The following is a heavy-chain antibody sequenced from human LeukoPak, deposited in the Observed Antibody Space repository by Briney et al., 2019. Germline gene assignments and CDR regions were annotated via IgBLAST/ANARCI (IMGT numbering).Heavy chain of an antibody. Sequence: ASVKVSCKASGYTFTSYGISWVRQAPGQGLEWMGWISAYNGNTNYAQKLQGRVTMTTDTSTSTAHMELRSLRSDDTAVYYCASCEPHEPIKLYYYDSSGYSPYYWGQGTLVTVSS. CDR1: GYTFTSYG. V-gene: IGHV1-18*01. D-gene: IGHD3-22*01. CDR2: ISAYNGNT. CDR3: ASCEPHEPIKLYYYDSSGYSPYY. J-gene: IGHJ4*02.